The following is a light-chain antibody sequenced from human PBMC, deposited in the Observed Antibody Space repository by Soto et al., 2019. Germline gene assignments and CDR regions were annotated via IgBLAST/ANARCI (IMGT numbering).Light chain of an antibody. J-gene: IGKJ1*01. Sequence: ETVMTQSPATLSVSPGERATLSCRASQSVNSNLAWYQQKLGQAPRVLIYGASTRATGIPARFSGSGSGTEFTLTISSLQSEDFAVYYCQLYNNWPRTFGQGTKVDIK. V-gene: IGKV3-15*01. CDR2: GAS. CDR3: QLYNNWPRT. CDR1: QSVNSN.